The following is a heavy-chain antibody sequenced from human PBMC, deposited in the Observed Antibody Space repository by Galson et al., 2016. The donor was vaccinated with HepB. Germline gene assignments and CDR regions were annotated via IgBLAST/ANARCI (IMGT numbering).Heavy chain of an antibody. CDR2: IDKNGTAT. J-gene: IGHJ3*02. CDR3: ARASWYTFDT. V-gene: IGHV3-11*01. D-gene: IGHD1-1*01. CDR1: GFTFSDYY. Sequence: SLRLSCAASGFTFSDYYMSWIRQAPGKGPEWLSDIDKNGTATYYLDSVKGRFTMSRDNAKNSLYLQINSLRAEDTAVYYCARASWYTFDTWGQGTMVTVSS.